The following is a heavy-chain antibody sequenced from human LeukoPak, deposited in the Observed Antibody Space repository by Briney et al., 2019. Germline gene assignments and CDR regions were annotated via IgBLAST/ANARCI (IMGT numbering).Heavy chain of an antibody. CDR2: ISGSGGST. D-gene: IGHD3-10*01. J-gene: IGHJ5*02. CDR1: GFTVSSNY. CDR3: AGNSLWFGERNWFDP. Sequence: GGSLRLSCAASGFTVSSNYMSWVRQAPGKGLEWVSAISGSGGSTYYADSVKGRFTISRDNSKNTLYLQMNSLRAEDTAVYYCAGNSLWFGERNWFDPWGQGTLVTVSS. V-gene: IGHV3-23*01.